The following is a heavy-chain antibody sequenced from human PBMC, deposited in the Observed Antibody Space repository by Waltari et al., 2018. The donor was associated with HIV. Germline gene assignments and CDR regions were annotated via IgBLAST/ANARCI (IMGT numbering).Heavy chain of an antibody. V-gene: IGHV3-30*18. CDR2: KSYYGENK. Sequence: QVQLVESGGGVVQPGRSLRLSCAASGFTFSSYAMHWVRQAPGKGLEWVAVKSYYGENKYYADPVKGRFTISRDNSKNTLYLQMNSLRAEDTAVYYCAKGASGWSPGYWGQGTLVTVSS. CDR1: GFTFSSYA. CDR3: AKGASGWSPGY. D-gene: IGHD6-19*01. J-gene: IGHJ4*02.